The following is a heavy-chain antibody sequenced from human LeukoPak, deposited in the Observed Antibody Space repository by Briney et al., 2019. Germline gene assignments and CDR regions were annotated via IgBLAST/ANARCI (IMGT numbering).Heavy chain of an antibody. CDR2: IIPIFGTA. J-gene: IGHJ4*02. CDR1: GGTFSSYA. CDR3: ARAHPLSPAFDY. Sequence: GASVKVSCKASGGTFSSYAISWVRQAPGQGLEWMGGIIPIFGTANYAQKFQGRVTITTDESTSTAYMELSSLRSEDTAVYFCARAHPLSPAFDYWGQGTLVTVSS. V-gene: IGHV1-69*05.